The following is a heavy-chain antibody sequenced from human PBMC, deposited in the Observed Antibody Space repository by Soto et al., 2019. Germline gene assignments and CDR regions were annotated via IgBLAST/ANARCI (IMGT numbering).Heavy chain of an antibody. CDR2: IRKDGSQR. CDR1: EFAFSSYW. V-gene: IGHV3-7*05. D-gene: IGHD6-25*01. CDR3: ARDVSPGSSGLSFDAFDI. J-gene: IGHJ3*02. Sequence: EVQLVESGGGLVQPGGSLTLSCAASEFAFSSYWMTWVRQAPGKGLEWVANIRKDGSQRSYLDSVRGRLTISRDNSKNSLYLQMNSLRAEDTALYFCARDVSPGSSGLSFDAFDIWGQGTMVTVSS.